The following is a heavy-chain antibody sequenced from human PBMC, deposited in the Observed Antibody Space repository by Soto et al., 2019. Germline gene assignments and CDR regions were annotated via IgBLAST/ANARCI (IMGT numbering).Heavy chain of an antibody. Sequence: GESLKISCKGSGYSFTSYWIGWVRQVPGKGLEWMGIIYPGDSDTRYSPSFQGQVTISADKSISTAHLQWSSLKASDTAMYYCARIPHYYDSSGYSIVSGWFDPWGQGTLVTVSS. D-gene: IGHD3-22*01. V-gene: IGHV5-51*01. CDR2: IYPGDSDT. J-gene: IGHJ5*02. CDR3: ARIPHYYDSSGYSIVSGWFDP. CDR1: GYSFTSYW.